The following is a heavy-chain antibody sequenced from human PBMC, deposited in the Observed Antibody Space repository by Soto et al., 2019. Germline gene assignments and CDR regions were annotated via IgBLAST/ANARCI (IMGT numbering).Heavy chain of an antibody. Sequence: PGGSLRLSCAASGFTFDDYGMNWVRQAPGKGLEWVSGINWNGGSTGYADSVKGRFTISRDNAKNSLYLQMNSLRAEDTALYYCARWPFWSGYQDYYYGMDVWGQGTTVTVSS. J-gene: IGHJ6*02. CDR2: INWNGGST. CDR1: GFTFDDYG. CDR3: ARWPFWSGYQDYYYGMDV. D-gene: IGHD3-3*01. V-gene: IGHV3-20*04.